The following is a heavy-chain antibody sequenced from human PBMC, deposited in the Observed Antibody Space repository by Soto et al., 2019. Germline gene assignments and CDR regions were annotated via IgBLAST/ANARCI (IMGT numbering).Heavy chain of an antibody. Sequence: SETLSLTCAVDGGSFSGYYWSWIRQPPGKGLEWIGEINHSGSTNYNPSLKSRVTISVDTSKNQFSLKLSSVTAADTAVYYCARGEREVAVAGIVWFDPWGQGTLVTVSS. J-gene: IGHJ5*02. V-gene: IGHV4-34*01. CDR2: INHSGST. CDR1: GGSFSGYY. D-gene: IGHD6-19*01. CDR3: ARGEREVAVAGIVWFDP.